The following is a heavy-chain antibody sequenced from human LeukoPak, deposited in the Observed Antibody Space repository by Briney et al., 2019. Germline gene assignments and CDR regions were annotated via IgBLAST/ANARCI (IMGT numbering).Heavy chain of an antibody. CDR2: INHSGST. Sequence: SETPSLTCAVYGGSFSGYYWSWIRQPPGKGLEWIGEINHSGSTNYNPSFKSRVTISVDTSKNQFSLKLSSVTAADTAVYYCARGRVSRGVIDYWGQGTLVTVSS. D-gene: IGHD3-10*01. V-gene: IGHV4-34*01. CDR3: ARGRVSRGVIDY. J-gene: IGHJ4*02. CDR1: GGSFSGYY.